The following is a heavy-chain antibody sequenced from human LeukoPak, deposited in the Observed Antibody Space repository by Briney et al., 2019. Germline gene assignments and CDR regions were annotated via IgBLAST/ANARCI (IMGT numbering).Heavy chain of an antibody. D-gene: IGHD3-10*01. J-gene: IGHJ4*02. CDR3: ARLRSYGSGSYSFDY. Sequence: SETLSLTCAVYGGSFSGYYWSWIRQSPGKGLEWIGEINHSGSTNYNPSLKSRVTISVDTSKNQFSLKLSSVTAADTAVYYCARLRSYGSGSYSFDYWGQGTLVTVSS. CDR1: GGSFSGYY. V-gene: IGHV4-34*01. CDR2: INHSGST.